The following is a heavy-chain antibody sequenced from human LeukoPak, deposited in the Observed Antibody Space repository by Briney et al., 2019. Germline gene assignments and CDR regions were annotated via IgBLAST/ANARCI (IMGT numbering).Heavy chain of an antibody. CDR2: IKSDGSEE. CDR3: ARGDLWLGH. D-gene: IGHD3-10*01. V-gene: IGHV3-7*01. J-gene: IGHJ4*02. CDR1: GLIFSSYW. Sequence: PGGSLRLSCATSGLIFSSYWMCWVRQARGKGLEWVANIKSDGSEEYYGDSVKGRFTISRDNAKNSLYLQMNSLRVEDTAVYYCARGDLWLGHWGQGSLVTVSS.